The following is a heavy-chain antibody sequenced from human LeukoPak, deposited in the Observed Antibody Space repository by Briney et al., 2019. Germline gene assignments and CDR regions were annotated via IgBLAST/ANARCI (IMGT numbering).Heavy chain of an antibody. CDR1: GGSISSYY. CDR2: IYTSGST. V-gene: IGHV4-4*07. D-gene: IGHD3-16*02. J-gene: IGHJ3*02. CDR3: ARGGDYDYVWGSYRYTGSAFDI. Sequence: PSETLSLTCTVSGGSISSYYWSWIRQPAGKGLEWIGRIYTSGSTNYNPSLKSRVTMSVDTSKNQFSLKLSSVTAADTAVYYCARGGDYDYVWGSYRYTGSAFDIWGQGTMVTVSS.